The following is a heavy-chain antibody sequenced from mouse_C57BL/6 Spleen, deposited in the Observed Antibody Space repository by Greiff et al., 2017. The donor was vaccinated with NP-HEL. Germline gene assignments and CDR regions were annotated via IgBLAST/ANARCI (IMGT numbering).Heavy chain of an antibody. Sequence: VQLQQSGAELARPGASVKLSCKASGYTFTSYGISWVKQRTGQGLEWIGEIYPRSGNTYYNEKFKGKATLTADKSSSTAYMELRSLTSEDSAVYFCARWGYYGNYVDYFDYWGQGTTLTVSS. CDR2: IYPRSGNT. CDR1: GYTFTSYG. CDR3: ARWGYYGNYVDYFDY. J-gene: IGHJ2*01. D-gene: IGHD2-1*01. V-gene: IGHV1-81*01.